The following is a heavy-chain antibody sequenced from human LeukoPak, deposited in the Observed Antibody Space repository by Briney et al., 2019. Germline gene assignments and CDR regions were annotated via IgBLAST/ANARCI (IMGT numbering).Heavy chain of an antibody. D-gene: IGHD3-16*01. Sequence: GGSLRLSCAASGFTFSSFAMSWVRQAPGKGLEWVSSMSDIGPNTYYADSVKGRFTISRDTSKNTLFLQMNSLRAEDTALYFCARRLSLRFDAFAVWGQGTLVTVSS. CDR3: ARRLSLRFDAFAV. CDR2: MSDIGPNT. V-gene: IGHV3-23*01. J-gene: IGHJ4*02. CDR1: GFTFSSFA.